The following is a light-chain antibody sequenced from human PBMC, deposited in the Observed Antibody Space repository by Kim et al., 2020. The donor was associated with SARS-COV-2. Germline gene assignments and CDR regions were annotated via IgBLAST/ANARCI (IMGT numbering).Light chain of an antibody. J-gene: IGLJ2*01. V-gene: IGLV3-21*04. CDR3: QVWDSSSDHRVV. Sequence: PGKTARMTWVGNSIGSKSVHWYQEKPGQAPVLVISYDSDRPSGIPERFSGSNSGNTATLTISRVEAGDEADYYCQVWDSSSDHRVVFGGGTQLTVL. CDR1: SIGSKS. CDR2: YDS.